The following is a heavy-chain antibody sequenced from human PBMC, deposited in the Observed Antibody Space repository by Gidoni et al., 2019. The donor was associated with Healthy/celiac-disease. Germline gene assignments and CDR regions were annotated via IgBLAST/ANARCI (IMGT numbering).Heavy chain of an antibody. CDR1: GFPFSSYA. J-gene: IGHJ4*02. V-gene: IGHV3-23*01. Sequence: EVQLLASGGGLVQPGGSLGLSCAASGFPFSSYAMSWVRQAPGKGLEWVSAISGSGGSTYYADSVKGRFTISRDNSKNTLYLQMNSLRAEDTAVYYCAKDGGQQLVNEEFDYWGQGTLVTVSS. CDR3: AKDGGQQLVNEEFDY. CDR2: ISGSGGST. D-gene: IGHD6-13*01.